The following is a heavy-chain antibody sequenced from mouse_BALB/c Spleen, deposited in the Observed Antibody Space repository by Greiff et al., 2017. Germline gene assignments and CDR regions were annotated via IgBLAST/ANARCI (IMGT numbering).Heavy chain of an antibody. V-gene: IGHV5-12-2*01. D-gene: IGHD2-4*01. CDR2: ISNGGGST. Sequence: DVKLVESGGGLVQPGGSLKLSCAASGFTFSSYTMSWVRQTPEKRLEWVAYISNGGGSTYYPDTVKGRFTISRDNAKNTLYLQMSSLKSEDTAMYYCATIYYDYGAFAYWGQGTLVTVSA. CDR1: GFTFSSYT. J-gene: IGHJ3*01. CDR3: ATIYYDYGAFAY.